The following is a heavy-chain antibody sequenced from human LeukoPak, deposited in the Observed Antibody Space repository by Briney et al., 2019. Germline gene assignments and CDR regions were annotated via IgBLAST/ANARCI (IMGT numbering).Heavy chain of an antibody. D-gene: IGHD6-13*01. CDR3: AHDTSAAAGTGTFDI. V-gene: IGHV2-5*01. CDR1: GGSISSYYW. J-gene: IGHJ3*02. CDR2: IHWNNDK. Sequence: TLSLTCTVSGGSISSYYWSWIRQPPGKALEWLALIHWNNDKRYSPSLKNRVTITKDTSKNQVVLTMTNMDPVDTATYHCAHDTSAAAGTGTFDIWAKGQWSPSLQ.